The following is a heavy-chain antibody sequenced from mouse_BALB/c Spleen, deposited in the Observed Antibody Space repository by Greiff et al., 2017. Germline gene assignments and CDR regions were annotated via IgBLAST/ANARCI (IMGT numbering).Heavy chain of an antibody. V-gene: IGHV3-1*02. CDR1: GYSITSGYS. D-gene: IGHD2-2*01. CDR3: AREAYGDDGVQAMDD. J-gene: IGHJ4*01. CDR2: IHYSGST. Sequence: VQLQQSGPDLVKPSQSLSLTCTVTGYSITSGYSWHWIRQFPGNKLEWMGYIHYSGSTNYNTSLKSRISITRDTSTNHFFLQVNSVTTEDTATYYCAREAYGDDGVQAMDDWGEGTSVTVSA.